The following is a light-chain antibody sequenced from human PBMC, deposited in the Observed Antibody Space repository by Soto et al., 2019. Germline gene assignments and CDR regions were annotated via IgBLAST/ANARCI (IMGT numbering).Light chain of an antibody. CDR3: SSYVAINNVV. CDR2: EVN. V-gene: IGLV2-8*01. J-gene: IGLJ1*01. Sequence: QSVLTQPPSASGSPGQSVTISCSGTSSDVGGYNYVSWYQQHPGRAPKLIIFEVNRRPSGVPDRFSGFKSGNTASLTVSGIQAEDEADYYCSSYVAINNVVFGTGTKLTVL. CDR1: SSDVGGYNY.